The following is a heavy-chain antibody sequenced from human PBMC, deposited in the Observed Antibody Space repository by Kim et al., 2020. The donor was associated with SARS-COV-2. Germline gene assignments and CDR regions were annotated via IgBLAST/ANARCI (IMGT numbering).Heavy chain of an antibody. D-gene: IGHD6-13*01. CDR2: LYYSGST. J-gene: IGHJ4*02. V-gene: IGHV4-61*01. CDR3: ARYSSKALFDY. Sequence: SETLSLTCTVSGGSVSSGSYYWRWIRQPPGKGLEWIGYLYYSGSTNYNPSLKSRVTISVDTSKNQFSLKLSSVTAADTAVYYCARYSSKALFDYWGQGTLVTVSS. CDR1: GGSVSSGSYY.